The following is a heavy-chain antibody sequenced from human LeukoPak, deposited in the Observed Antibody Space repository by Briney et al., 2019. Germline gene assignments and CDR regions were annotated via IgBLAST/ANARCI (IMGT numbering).Heavy chain of an antibody. CDR2: MSGSGDRT. CDR3: AKGEIATYHRSDY. V-gene: IGHV3-23*01. D-gene: IGHD2-2*01. Sequence: PGGSLRLSCAASGFTFSSYAMSWVRQAPGKGLEWVSGMSGSGDRTFYADSVKGRFTISRDTSKNTLYLQMNSLRAEDTALYYCAKGEIATYHRSDYWGQGTLDTVSS. CDR1: GFTFSSYA. J-gene: IGHJ4*02.